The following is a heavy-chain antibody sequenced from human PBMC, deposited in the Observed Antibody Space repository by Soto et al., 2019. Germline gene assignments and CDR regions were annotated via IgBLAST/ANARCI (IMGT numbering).Heavy chain of an antibody. V-gene: IGHV3-7*01. CDR2: IKQDGSEK. J-gene: IGHJ6*03. CDR3: ARTGGDTAMVIYYYYMDV. D-gene: IGHD5-18*01. CDR1: GFTFSSYW. Sequence: GGSLRLSCAASGFTFSSYWMSWVRQAPGKGLEWVANIKQDGSEKYYVDSVKGRFTISRDNAKNSLYLQMNSLRAEDTAVYYCARTGGDTAMVIYYYYMDVWGKGTTVTVSS.